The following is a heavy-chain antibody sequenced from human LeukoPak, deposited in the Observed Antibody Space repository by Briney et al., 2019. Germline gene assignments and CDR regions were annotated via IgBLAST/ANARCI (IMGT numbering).Heavy chain of an antibody. CDR2: IYQSGST. Sequence: SETLSLTCAVSGYSITSGYYWGWIRQPPGKGLEWIGSIYQSGSTYYNPSLKSRVTISVDTSKNQFSLKLSSVTAADTAVYYCARDLRNTISDAFDIWGQGTMVTVSS. CDR1: GYSITSGYY. V-gene: IGHV4-38-2*02. CDR3: ARDLRNTISDAFDI. J-gene: IGHJ3*02. D-gene: IGHD5-24*01.